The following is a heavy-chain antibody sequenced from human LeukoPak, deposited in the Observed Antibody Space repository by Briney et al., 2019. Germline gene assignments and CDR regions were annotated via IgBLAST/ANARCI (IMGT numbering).Heavy chain of an antibody. J-gene: IGHJ2*01. CDR1: GGSISSYY. CDR2: MYTSGST. CDR3: ARGGYNWNSWYFDL. D-gene: IGHD1/OR15-1a*01. Sequence: PSESLSLTCTASGGSISSYYRSWIRQPAGKGLEWIGRMYTSGSTNYNPSLKSRVTMSVDTSKKQMSLKLSSVNAADSAVYYWARGGYNWNSWYFDLWGRGTLVTVSS. V-gene: IGHV4-4*07.